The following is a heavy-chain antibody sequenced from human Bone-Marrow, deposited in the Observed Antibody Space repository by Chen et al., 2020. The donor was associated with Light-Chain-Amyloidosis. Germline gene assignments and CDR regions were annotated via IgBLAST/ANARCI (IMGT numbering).Heavy chain of an antibody. CDR3: VRGHIDTEWLPTSYYYYGMDV. V-gene: IGHV4-38-2*01. D-gene: IGHD3-3*01. Sequence: QVHLQESGPGLVKASETLSLTCAVSGYSISSGYYWGWIRQPPGKGLEWIGSTYHGGSTYYSPSLTSRVTISVDPSTNPFSPALSSVPAAHTAVDSCVRGHIDTEWLPTSYYYYGMDVWGQGTTVTVSS. CDR1: GYSISSGYY. CDR2: TYHGGST. J-gene: IGHJ6*02.